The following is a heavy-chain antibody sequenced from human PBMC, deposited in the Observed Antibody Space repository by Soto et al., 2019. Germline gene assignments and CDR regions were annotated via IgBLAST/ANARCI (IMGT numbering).Heavy chain of an antibody. CDR2: IYWDDDK. V-gene: IGHV2-5*02. CDR3: AHRQRLGSDPHGSGSRAFDY. D-gene: IGHD3-10*01. CDR1: GFSLSTSGVG. J-gene: IGHJ4*02. Sequence: SGPTLVNPTQTLTLTCTFSGFSLSTSGVGVGWIRQPPGKALEWLALIYWDDDKRYSPSLKSRLTITKAPSKNQVVLTMTNMDPVDTATYYCAHRQRLGSDPHGSGSRAFDYWGQGTLVTVSS.